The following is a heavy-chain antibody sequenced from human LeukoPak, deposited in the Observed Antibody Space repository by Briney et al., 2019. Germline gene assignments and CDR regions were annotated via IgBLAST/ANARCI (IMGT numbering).Heavy chain of an antibody. Sequence: PGGSLRLSCAASGFIVSSNYMSWVRQAPGKGLEWVSGINWNGGSTGYADSVKGRFTISRDNAKNSLYLQMNSLRAEDTALYYCARDYGYYDSSGYYYFDYWGQGTLVTVSS. CDR1: GFIVSSNY. J-gene: IGHJ4*02. V-gene: IGHV3-20*04. CDR2: INWNGGST. D-gene: IGHD3-22*01. CDR3: ARDYGYYDSSGYYYFDY.